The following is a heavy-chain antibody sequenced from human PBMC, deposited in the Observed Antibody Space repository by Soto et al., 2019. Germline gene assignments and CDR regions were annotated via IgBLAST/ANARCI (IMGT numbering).Heavy chain of an antibody. Sequence: EVQLVQSGAEVKKPGESLKISCKGSGYSFTSYWIGWVRQMPGKGLEWMGIIYPGDSDTSYSPSFQGQATITADKSISTAYLQWSSLDASDTAMYYCARHFTLIAVADYFDYWGQGTLVTVSS. CDR3: ARHFTLIAVADYFDY. D-gene: IGHD6-19*01. V-gene: IGHV5-51*01. J-gene: IGHJ4*02. CDR2: IYPGDSDT. CDR1: GYSFTSYW.